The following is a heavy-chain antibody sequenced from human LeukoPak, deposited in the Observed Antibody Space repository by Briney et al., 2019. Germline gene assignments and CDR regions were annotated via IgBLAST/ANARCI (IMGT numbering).Heavy chain of an antibody. V-gene: IGHV3-21*01. CDR2: ISSSSSYI. CDR1: GFTFSSYS. CDR3: ARDGTGCSSTSCYYYYGMDV. D-gene: IGHD2-2*01. J-gene: IGHJ6*02. Sequence: GGSLRLSCAASGFTFSSYSRNWVRQAPGKGLEWVSSISSSSSYIYYADSVKGRFTISRDNAKNSLYLQMNSLRAEDTAVYYCARDGTGCSSTSCYYYYGMDVWGQGTTVPVSS.